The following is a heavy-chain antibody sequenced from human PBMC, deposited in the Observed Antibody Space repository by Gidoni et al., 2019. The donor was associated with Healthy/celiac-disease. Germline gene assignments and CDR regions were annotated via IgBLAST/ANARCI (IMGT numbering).Heavy chain of an antibody. CDR2: IWYDGSNK. CDR1: GFTFSSYG. Sequence: QVQLVESGGGVVQPGRSLRLSCAASGFTFSSYGMPWVRQAPGKGLEWVAVIWYDGSNKYYADSVKGRFTISRDNSKNTLYLQMNSLRAEDTAVYYCARGDIVVVPAARGYYYYGMDVWGQGTTVTVSS. D-gene: IGHD2-2*01. V-gene: IGHV3-33*01. CDR3: ARGDIVVVPAARGYYYYGMDV. J-gene: IGHJ6*02.